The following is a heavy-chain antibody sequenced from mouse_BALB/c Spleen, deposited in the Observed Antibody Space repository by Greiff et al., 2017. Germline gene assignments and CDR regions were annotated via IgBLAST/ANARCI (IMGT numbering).Heavy chain of an antibody. CDR1: GYTFTSYW. J-gene: IGHJ2*01. Sequence: QVQLQQSGAELAKPGASVKMSFKASGYTFTSYWMHWVKQRPGQGLEWIGYINPSTGYTEYNQKFKDKATLTADKSSSTAYMQLSSLTSEDSAVYYCAPLGYFDYWGQGTTLTVSS. D-gene: IGHD4-1*01. V-gene: IGHV1-7*01. CDR3: APLGYFDY. CDR2: INPSTGYT.